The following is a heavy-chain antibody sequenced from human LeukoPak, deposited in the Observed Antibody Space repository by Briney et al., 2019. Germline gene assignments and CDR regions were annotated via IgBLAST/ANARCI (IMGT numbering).Heavy chain of an antibody. J-gene: IGHJ5*01. V-gene: IGHV3-7*03. CDR3: ARDTGGWFDF. CDR2: IKQGGREE. CDR1: KFIFSDYW. Sequence: GGSLRLSCVASKFIFSDYWMSWVRQAPGKGLEWVANIKQGGREEKYVDSVKGRFAISRDDAKSTLYLQMDSLSGDDTAVYYCARDTGGWFDFWGRGTLVTVSS. D-gene: IGHD1-14*01.